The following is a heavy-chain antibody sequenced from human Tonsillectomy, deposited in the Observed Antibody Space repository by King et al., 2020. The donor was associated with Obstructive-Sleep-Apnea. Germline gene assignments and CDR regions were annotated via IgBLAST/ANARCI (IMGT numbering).Heavy chain of an antibody. Sequence: VQLVESGGGVFQPGRSLRLSCAASGFIFSSYAIHWVRQAPGKGLEWVAGISYDGSNKYYADSVKGRFTISRNNSKNTLYLQMNSLKPEDTAVYYCARDRRYFDYWGQGTLVTVSS. CDR1: GFIFSSYA. CDR3: ARDRRYFDY. CDR2: ISYDGSNK. J-gene: IGHJ4*02. V-gene: IGHV3-30-3*01.